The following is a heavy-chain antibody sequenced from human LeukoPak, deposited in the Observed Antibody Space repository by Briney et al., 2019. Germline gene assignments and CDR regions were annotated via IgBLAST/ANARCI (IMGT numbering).Heavy chain of an antibody. CDR1: GGSISSSSLY. Sequence: SATLSLTCTVSGGSISSSSLYWGWIRQPPGKGLERIGSIYFSETTHYNPSLKSRVTISVDTSKNQFSLQLTSVTDADTAVYYCARRGPTYYGSGGDYYIDVWGKGTTVTISS. CDR3: ARRGPTYYGSGGDYYIDV. V-gene: IGHV4-39*01. CDR2: IYFSETT. J-gene: IGHJ6*03. D-gene: IGHD3-10*01.